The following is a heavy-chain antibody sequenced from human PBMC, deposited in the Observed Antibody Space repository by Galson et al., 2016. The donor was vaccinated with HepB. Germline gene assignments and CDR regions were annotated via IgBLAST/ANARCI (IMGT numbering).Heavy chain of an antibody. CDR3: ARTSYRECTGTRCVNFRYYYYYMDV. Sequence: SLRLSCAASGFTVSSYYMSWVRQAPGKGLEWVSVIFYGGNTYYADSVEGRFTISRDDSMNTLYLQMNGLTADDTAVYFCARTSYRECTGTRCVNFRYYYYYMDVWGKGTTVTVSS. CDR2: IFYGGNT. D-gene: IGHD2-2*01. CDR1: GFTVSSYY. V-gene: IGHV3-53*01. J-gene: IGHJ6*03.